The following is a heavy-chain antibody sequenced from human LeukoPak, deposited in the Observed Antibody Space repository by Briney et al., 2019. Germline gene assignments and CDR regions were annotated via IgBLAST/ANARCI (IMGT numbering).Heavy chain of an antibody. CDR3: ARDPDNYYFDY. CDR1: GFTFSNYA. V-gene: IGHV3-30*04. Sequence: GGSLRLSCAASGFTFSNYAMHWVRQAPGKGLEWVAVISYDGSNKYYADSVKGRFTISRDNAKNSLYLQMNSLRAEDTAVYYCARDPDNYYFDYWGQGTLVTVSS. D-gene: IGHD1-20*01. CDR2: ISYDGSNK. J-gene: IGHJ4*02.